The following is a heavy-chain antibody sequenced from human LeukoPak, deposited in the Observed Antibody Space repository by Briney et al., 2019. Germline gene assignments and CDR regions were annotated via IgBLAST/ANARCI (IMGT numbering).Heavy chain of an antibody. CDR2: IRSRANSYAT. CDR1: GVTFSGSA. J-gene: IGHJ3*02. D-gene: IGHD4/OR15-4a*01. Sequence: PGGSLRLSCAASGVTFSGSAMHWVRQASGKGLEWVGRIRSRANSYATAYAALVKGRFTISRDDSKNTAYLQMNSLKTEDTAVYYCSTRVPNAFDIWGQATMVTVSS. V-gene: IGHV3-73*01. CDR3: STRVPNAFDI.